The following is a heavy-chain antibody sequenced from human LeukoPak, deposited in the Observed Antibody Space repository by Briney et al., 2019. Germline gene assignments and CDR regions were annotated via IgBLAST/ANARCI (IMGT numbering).Heavy chain of an antibody. CDR3: ARHKNSGVTTSYYFDY. CDR1: GDSISSSSYY. CDR2: ISYSGSA. J-gene: IGHJ4*02. V-gene: IGHV4-39*01. Sequence: PSETLSLTCIVSGDSISSSSYYWVWIRQPPGKGLEWIVSISYSGSAYYNPSLKSRVTISVDTSNNQFSLNLSSVTAADTAVYYCARHKNSGVTTSYYFDYWGQGTLVTVSS. D-gene: IGHD5-12*01.